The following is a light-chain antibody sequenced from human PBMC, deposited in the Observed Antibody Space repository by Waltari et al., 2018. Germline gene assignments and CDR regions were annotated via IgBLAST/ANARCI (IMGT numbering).Light chain of an antibody. J-gene: IGLJ2*01. CDR3: CSYVTSRTFV. V-gene: IGLV2-23*03. CDR2: EGN. CDR1: SSDVDCYNF. Sequence: QSALTQPASVSGSPGQSITIPCSGSSSDVDCYNFVSWYQQHPGKVPKLILYEGNKRPSGVSNRFSGSKSGDTASLTISGLQAEDEAAYYCCSYVTSRTFVFGGGTKVSVL.